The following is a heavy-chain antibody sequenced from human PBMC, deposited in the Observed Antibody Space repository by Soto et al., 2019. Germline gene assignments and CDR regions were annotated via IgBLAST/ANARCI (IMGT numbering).Heavy chain of an antibody. V-gene: IGHV1-8*01. CDR1: GYTFTSYD. CDR2: MNPNSGNT. CDR3: ARGTIYYYDSSGSRFDY. D-gene: IGHD3-22*01. J-gene: IGHJ4*02. Sequence: GASVKVSCKASGYTFTSYDMNWVRQATGQGLEWMGWMNPNSGNTGYAQKFQGRVTMTRNTSISTAYMELSSLRSEDTAVYYCARGTIYYYDSSGSRFDYWGQGTLVTVSS.